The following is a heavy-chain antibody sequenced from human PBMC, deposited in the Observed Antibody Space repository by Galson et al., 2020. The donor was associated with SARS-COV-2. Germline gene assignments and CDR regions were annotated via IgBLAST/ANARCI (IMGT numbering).Heavy chain of an antibody. CDR3: ARVSRVLWFGEPARHWFDP. CDR1: GGSISSGDYY. Sequence: SETLSLTCTVSGGSISSGDYYWSWIRQPPGKGLEWIGYIYYSGSTYYNPSLKSRVTISVDTSKNQFSLKLSSVTAADTAVYYCARVSRVLWFGEPARHWFDPWGQGTLVTVSS. CDR2: IYYSGST. V-gene: IGHV4-30-4*01. J-gene: IGHJ5*02. D-gene: IGHD3-10*01.